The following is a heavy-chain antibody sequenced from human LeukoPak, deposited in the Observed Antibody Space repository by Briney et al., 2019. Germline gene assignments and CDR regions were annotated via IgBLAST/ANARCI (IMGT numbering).Heavy chain of an antibody. CDR1: GFTFSSYG. Sequence: GGSLRLSCAASGFTFSSYGMHWVRQAPGKGLEWVAFIRYDGSNKYYADSVKGRFTISRDNSKNTLYLQMNSLRAEDTAVYYCAKDRVGGAAAGTFFDYWGQGTLVTVPS. CDR2: IRYDGSNK. CDR3: AKDRVGGAAAGTFFDY. D-gene: IGHD6-13*01. V-gene: IGHV3-30*02. J-gene: IGHJ4*02.